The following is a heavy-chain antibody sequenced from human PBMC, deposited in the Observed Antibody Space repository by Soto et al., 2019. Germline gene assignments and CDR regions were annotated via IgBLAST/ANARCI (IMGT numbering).Heavy chain of an antibody. CDR3: VSRYYYDSSGYSADY. CDR2: ISSSGSTI. CDR1: GFTFSSYE. D-gene: IGHD3-22*01. J-gene: IGHJ4*02. V-gene: IGHV3-48*03. Sequence: PGGSLRLSCAASGFTFSSYEMNWVRQAPGKGLEWVSYISSSGSTIYYADSVKGRFTISRDNAKNSLYLQMNSLRAEDTAVYYCVSRYYYDSSGYSADYWGQGTLVTVSS.